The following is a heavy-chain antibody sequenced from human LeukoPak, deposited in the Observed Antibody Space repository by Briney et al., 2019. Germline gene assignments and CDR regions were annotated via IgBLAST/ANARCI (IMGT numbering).Heavy chain of an antibody. V-gene: IGHV3-48*01. J-gene: IGHJ4*02. CDR3: ARLPEWEYYFDY. CDR1: KFTLSTKS. Sequence: GGSLRLSCAASKFTLSTKSMNWVRQAPGKGLEWVSYISSTSSTIHYADSVKGRFAISRDNAKNSLYLQMNSLRPEDTAVYYCARLPEWEYYFDYWGQGTLVTVSS. CDR2: ISSTSSTI. D-gene: IGHD1-26*01.